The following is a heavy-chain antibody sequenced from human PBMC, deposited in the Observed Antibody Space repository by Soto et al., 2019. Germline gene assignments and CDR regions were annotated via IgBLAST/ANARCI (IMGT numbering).Heavy chain of an antibody. D-gene: IGHD5-18*01. V-gene: IGHV3-30-3*01. J-gene: IGHJ4*02. Sequence: QVQLVESGGGVVQPGRSLRLSCAASGFTFTNYGMHWVRQAPGKGLEWVAVISYDGRIKYYADSVKGRFTISRDNSKNTLSLQMSSLRDEDTAIYYCARQGGSAMGLRWDQGALFTVSS. CDR3: ARQGGSAMGLR. CDR2: ISYDGRIK. CDR1: GFTFTNYG.